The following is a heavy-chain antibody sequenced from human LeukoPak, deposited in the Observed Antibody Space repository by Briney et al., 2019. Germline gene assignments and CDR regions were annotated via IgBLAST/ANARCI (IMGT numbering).Heavy chain of an antibody. Sequence: GGSLRLSCGASGFTFSSYAMSWVRQAPGKGLEWVSTVRGSRCSTHYADSVKGRFTISRDNSKNTLYLQMNSLRADDTALHYCAKRGLGAAGSGFDYWGQGTLVTVSS. J-gene: IGHJ4*02. D-gene: IGHD6-13*01. CDR3: AKRGLGAAGSGFDY. CDR2: VRGSRCST. V-gene: IGHV3-23*01. CDR1: GFTFSSYA.